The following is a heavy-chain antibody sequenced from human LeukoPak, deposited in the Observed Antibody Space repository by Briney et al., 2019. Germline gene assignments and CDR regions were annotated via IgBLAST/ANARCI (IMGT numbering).Heavy chain of an antibody. CDR3: ARGGSSRAKNYFDY. V-gene: IGHV3-48*03. CDR2: ISSGGSAI. Sequence: GGSLRLSCAASGFTFSSYEMNWVRQAPGKGLEWVSYISSGGSAIYYADSVKGRFTISRDNAKNSLYLQMNSLRAEGTAVYYCARGGSSRAKNYFDYWGQGTLVTVSS. J-gene: IGHJ4*02. D-gene: IGHD1-26*01. CDR1: GFTFSSYE.